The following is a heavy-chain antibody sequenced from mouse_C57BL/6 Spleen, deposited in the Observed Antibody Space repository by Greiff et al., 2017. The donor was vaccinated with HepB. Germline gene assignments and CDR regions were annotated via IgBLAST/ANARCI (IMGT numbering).Heavy chain of an antibody. CDR3: ARFPITTVVARDY. V-gene: IGHV1-55*01. J-gene: IGHJ2*01. Sequence: QVQLQQPGAELVKPGASVKMSCKASGYTFTSYWITWVKQRPGQGLEWIGDIYPGSGSTNYNEKFKSKATLTVDTSSSTAYMQLSSLTSEDSAVYYCARFPITTVVARDYWGQGTTLTVSS. CDR2: IYPGSGST. CDR1: GYTFTSYW. D-gene: IGHD1-1*01.